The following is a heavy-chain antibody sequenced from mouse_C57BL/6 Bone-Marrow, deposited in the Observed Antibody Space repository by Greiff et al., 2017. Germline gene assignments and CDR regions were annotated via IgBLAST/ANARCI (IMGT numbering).Heavy chain of an antibody. Sequence: QVQLQQPGAELVKPGASVKLSCKASGYTFTSYWMHWVKQRPGQDLEWIGMIHPNSGSTNYNEKFKSKATLTVDKSSSTAYMQLSSLTSEDSAVYYCASTGYWYFDVWGTGTTVTVSS. CDR1: GYTFTSYW. V-gene: IGHV1-64*01. CDR2: IHPNSGST. CDR3: ASTGYWYFDV. J-gene: IGHJ1*03. D-gene: IGHD4-1*02.